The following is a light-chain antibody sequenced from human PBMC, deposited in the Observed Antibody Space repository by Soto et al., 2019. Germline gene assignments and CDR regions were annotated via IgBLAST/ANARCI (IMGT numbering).Light chain of an antibody. CDR1: SSDVGGYNY. CDR3: GSYTSSNTRV. CDR2: DVS. V-gene: IGLV2-14*03. Sequence: QSVLTQPASVSGSPGQSIAISCTGTSSDVGGYNYVSWYQQHPGKAPKLMIYDVSNRPSGVSDRFSGSKSGNTASLTISGLQAEDEADYYCGSYTSSNTRVFGTGTKVTVL. J-gene: IGLJ1*01.